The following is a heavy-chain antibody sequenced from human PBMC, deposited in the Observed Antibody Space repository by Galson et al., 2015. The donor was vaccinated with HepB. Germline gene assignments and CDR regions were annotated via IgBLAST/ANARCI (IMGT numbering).Heavy chain of an antibody. D-gene: IGHD3-10*01. CDR1: GFTVSSNY. CDR3: TRGWGYYGSGSYPIAFDI. CDR2: IYSGGST. J-gene: IGHJ3*02. Sequence: SLRLSCAASGFTVSSNYMSWVRQAPGKGLEWVSVIYSGGSTYYADSVKGRFTISRHNSKNTLYLQMNSLRAEDTAVYYCTRGWGYYGSGSYPIAFDIWGQGTMVTVSS. V-gene: IGHV3-53*04.